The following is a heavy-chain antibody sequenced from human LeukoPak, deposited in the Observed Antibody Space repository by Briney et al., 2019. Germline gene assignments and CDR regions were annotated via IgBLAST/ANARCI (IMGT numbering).Heavy chain of an antibody. V-gene: IGHV5-51*01. J-gene: IGHJ4*02. Sequence: RESLKISCKGSGYKFSSYWIGWVRQMSGKGLEWMGVINPDDSDIRYSPSFEGQVTISADKSTSTAYLQWSSLEASDTAMYYCARVVVPAAISYWGQGTPVTVFS. CDR2: INPDDSDI. CDR1: GYKFSSYW. CDR3: ARVVVPAAISY. D-gene: IGHD2-2*01.